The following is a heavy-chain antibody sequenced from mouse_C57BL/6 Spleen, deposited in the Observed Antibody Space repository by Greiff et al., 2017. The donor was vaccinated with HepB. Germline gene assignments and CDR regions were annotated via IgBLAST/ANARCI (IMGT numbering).Heavy chain of an antibody. V-gene: IGHV1-15*01. D-gene: IGHD1-1*01. CDR1: GYTFTDYE. J-gene: IGHJ4*01. Sequence: QVQLQQSGAELVRPGASVTLSCKASGYTFTDYEMHWVKQTPVHGLEWIGAIDPETGGTAYNQKFKGKAILTADNSSSTTYIELRSLTCENSTGYYGTSTNYYCSSFYAMDYWGQGTSVTVSS. CDR3: TSTNYYCSSFYAMDY. CDR2: IDPETGGT.